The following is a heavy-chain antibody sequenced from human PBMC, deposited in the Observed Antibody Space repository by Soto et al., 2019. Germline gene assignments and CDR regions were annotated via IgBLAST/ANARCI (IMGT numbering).Heavy chain of an antibody. J-gene: IGHJ6*02. Sequence: VKVSCKASGYTFTGYYMHWVRQAPGQGLEWMGWINPNSGGTNYAQKFQGRVTMTRDTSISTAYMELSRLRSDDTAVYYCARDSSGAGGAPYYYYYGMDVWGQGTTVTVSS. D-gene: IGHD2-15*01. V-gene: IGHV1-2*02. CDR1: GYTFTGYY. CDR2: INPNSGGT. CDR3: ARDSSGAGGAPYYYYYGMDV.